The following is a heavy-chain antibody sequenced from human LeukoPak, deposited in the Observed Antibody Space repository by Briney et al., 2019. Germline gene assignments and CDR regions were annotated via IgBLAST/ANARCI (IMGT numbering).Heavy chain of an antibody. CDR1: GFTFSSYA. D-gene: IGHD1-26*01. CDR3: AKDQALVGATLFDY. CDR2: ISGSGDST. V-gene: IGHV3-23*01. Sequence: GGSLRLTCAASGFTFSSYAMNWVRQAPGKGLEWVSAISGSGDSTYYADSVKGRFTISRDNSKNTLYLQMNSLRAEDTAVYYCAKDQALVGATLFDYWGQGTLVTVSS. J-gene: IGHJ4*02.